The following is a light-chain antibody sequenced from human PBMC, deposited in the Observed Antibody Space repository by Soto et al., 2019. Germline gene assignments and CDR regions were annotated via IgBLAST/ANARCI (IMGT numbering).Light chain of an antibody. CDR3: QQYNNWPPYT. V-gene: IGKV3-15*01. CDR2: DAS. J-gene: IGKJ2*01. Sequence: IVMTQSPATLSVSPGGRATLSCRASQSVGSDLAWYQQKPGQAPRLLIYDASTRATGVPARFSGSGSGADFTLTITSLQSEDFAVYYCQQYNNWPPYTFGQGTKVDI. CDR1: QSVGSD.